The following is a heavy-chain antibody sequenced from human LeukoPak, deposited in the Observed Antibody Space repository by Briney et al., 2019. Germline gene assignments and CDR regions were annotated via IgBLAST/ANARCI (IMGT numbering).Heavy chain of an antibody. D-gene: IGHD4-23*01. CDR1: GFTFSSYA. CDR3: ARVVSGDYYYGMDV. V-gene: IGHV3-64*01. CDR2: ISSNGGST. Sequence: GGSLRLSCAASGFTFSSYAMHWVRQAPGKGLEYVSAISSNGGSTYYANSVKGRFTISRDNSKNTLYLQMGSLRAEDMAVYYCARVVSGDYYYGMDVWGQGTTVTVSS. J-gene: IGHJ6*02.